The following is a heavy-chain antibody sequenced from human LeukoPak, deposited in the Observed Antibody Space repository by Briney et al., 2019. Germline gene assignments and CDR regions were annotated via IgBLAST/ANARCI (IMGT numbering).Heavy chain of an antibody. CDR2: ISGSGGSSGGST. V-gene: IGHV3-23*01. CDR3: AKGVYYYDSSRYYYTYYFDY. D-gene: IGHD3-22*01. CDR1: GFTFSSYA. J-gene: IGHJ4*02. Sequence: GGSLRLSCAASGFTFSSYAMSWVRQAPGKGLEWVSAISGSGGSSGGSTYYADSVKGRFTISRDNSKNTLYLQMNSLRAEDTAVYFCAKGVYYYDSSRYYYTYYFDYWGQGTLVTVSS.